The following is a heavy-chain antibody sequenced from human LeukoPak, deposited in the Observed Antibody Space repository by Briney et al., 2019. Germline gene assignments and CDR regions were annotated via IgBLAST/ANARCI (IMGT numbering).Heavy chain of an antibody. CDR3: ARRGSIAVAGTTWYFDL. V-gene: IGHV4-39*01. CDR1: GGSISSSSYY. CDR2: IYYSGST. J-gene: IGHJ2*01. Sequence: PSETLSLTCTVSGGSISSSSYYWGWIRQPPGKGLDWIGSIYYSGSTYYNPSLKSRVTISVDTSKNQFSLKLSSVTAADTAVYYCARRGSIAVAGTTWYFDLWGRGTLVTDSS. D-gene: IGHD6-19*01.